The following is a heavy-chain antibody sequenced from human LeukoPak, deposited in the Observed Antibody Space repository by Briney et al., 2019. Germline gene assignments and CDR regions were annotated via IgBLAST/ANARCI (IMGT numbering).Heavy chain of an antibody. V-gene: IGHV4-30-2*01. CDR3: ARASVAASGYYFDY. CDR1: GGSISSGGYS. J-gene: IGHJ4*02. Sequence: SETLSLTCAVSGGSISSGGYSWSWIRQPPGKGLEWIGYIYHSGSTYSDPSLRIRVTISVDRSKNQFSLKLSSVTAADTAVYYCARASVAASGYYFDYWGQGTLVTVSS. D-gene: IGHD6-19*01. CDR2: IYHSGST.